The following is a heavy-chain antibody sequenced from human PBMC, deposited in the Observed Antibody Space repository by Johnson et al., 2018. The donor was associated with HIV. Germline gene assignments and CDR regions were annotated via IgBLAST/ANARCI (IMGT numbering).Heavy chain of an antibody. CDR1: GFTFSSYA. V-gene: IGHV3-23*04. CDR2: FSCSGDNT. CDR3: ARAHPTPGARGHVFEL. Sequence: EVQLVESGGGLVQPGGSLRLSCAASGFTFSSYAMSWVRQAPGKGLEWVSTFSCSGDNTYYADSVRGRFAISRDNSKNTLYLQLNSLRAEDTAVYYCARAHPTPGARGHVFELWGQGTMVTVSS. D-gene: IGHD2-15*01. J-gene: IGHJ3*01.